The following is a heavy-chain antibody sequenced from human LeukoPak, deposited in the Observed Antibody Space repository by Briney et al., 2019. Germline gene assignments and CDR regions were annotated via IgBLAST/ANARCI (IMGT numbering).Heavy chain of an antibody. Sequence: ASVKVSCKASGGTFSSYAIRWVRQAPGQGLEWMGGTIPIFGTANYAQKFQGRVTITADESTSTAYMELSSLRSEDTAVYYCARDGSGSAFDAFDIWGQGTMVTVSS. V-gene: IGHV1-69*13. D-gene: IGHD3-10*01. CDR2: TIPIFGTA. J-gene: IGHJ3*02. CDR1: GGTFSSYA. CDR3: ARDGSGSAFDAFDI.